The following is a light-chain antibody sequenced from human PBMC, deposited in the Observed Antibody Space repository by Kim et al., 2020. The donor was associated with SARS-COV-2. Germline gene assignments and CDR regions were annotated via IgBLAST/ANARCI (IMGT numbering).Light chain of an antibody. CDR2: DNN. J-gene: IGLJ3*02. Sequence: GQKVTISCSGSSSNIGNNYVSWYQQLPGTAPKLLIYDNNKRTSGIPDRFSGSKSGTSATLGITGLQTGDEADYYCGTWDSSLSAGVFGGGTQLTVL. CDR1: SSNIGNNY. V-gene: IGLV1-51*01. CDR3: GTWDSSLSAGV.